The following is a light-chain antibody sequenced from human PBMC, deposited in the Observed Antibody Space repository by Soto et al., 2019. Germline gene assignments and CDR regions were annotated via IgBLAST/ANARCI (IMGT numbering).Light chain of an antibody. CDR3: QKYNSAPNT. V-gene: IGKV1-27*01. Sequence: DVQMTQSPSSLSASVGDRVTITCRASRDISSSLAWYQQKPGKVPKLLIYAASTLHAGVQSRFSGSRSGTFFTLTINSLQPEDVATYYCQKYNSAPNTFGRGTRLEIK. CDR2: AAS. CDR1: RDISSS. J-gene: IGKJ2*01.